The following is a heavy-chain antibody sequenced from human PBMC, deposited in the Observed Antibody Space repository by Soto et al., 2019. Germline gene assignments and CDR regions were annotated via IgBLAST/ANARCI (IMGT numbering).Heavy chain of an antibody. CDR1: GFTFSMYF. D-gene: IGHD1-26*01. CDR3: ARVGGSFYGSWDS. Sequence: QVQLVESWGGVVQPGRSLRLSCAASGFTFSMYFMHWVRQAPGKGLEWVAVMAYDGNREYYGDSVKGRFFVSRDKSKNTLYLQMNSLRPEDTAVYYCARVGGSFYGSWDSWGQGALVTVSS. J-gene: IGHJ4*02. CDR2: MAYDGNRE. V-gene: IGHV3-30-3*01.